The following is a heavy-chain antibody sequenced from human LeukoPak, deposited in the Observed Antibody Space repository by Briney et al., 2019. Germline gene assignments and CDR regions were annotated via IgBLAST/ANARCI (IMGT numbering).Heavy chain of an antibody. V-gene: IGHV3-23*01. CDR1: GLTFSKYA. CDR2: ISGTGGAT. Sequence: GGSRRLSCAASGLTFSKYAMSWVRKAPGKGLEWVSGISGTGGATYYADSVKGRFTISRDNSKNTLSLQMNSLRAEDTAVYYCAKGIESSGSYYTSFDYWGQGTLVTVSS. J-gene: IGHJ4*02. D-gene: IGHD1-26*01. CDR3: AKGIESSGSYYTSFDY.